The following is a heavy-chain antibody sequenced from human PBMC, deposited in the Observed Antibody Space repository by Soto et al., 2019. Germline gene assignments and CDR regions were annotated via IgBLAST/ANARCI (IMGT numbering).Heavy chain of an antibody. CDR3: ARAHYYGSGSYFAENYYYYYMDV. D-gene: IGHD3-10*01. J-gene: IGHJ6*03. CDR2: IYYSGST. Sequence: SETLSLTCTVSGGSISSYYWSWIRQPPGKGLEWIGYIYYSGSTNYNPSLKSRVTISVDTSKNQFSLKLSSVTAADTAVYYCARAHYYGSGSYFAENYYYYYMDVWGKGTTVTVSS. V-gene: IGHV4-59*01. CDR1: GGSISSYY.